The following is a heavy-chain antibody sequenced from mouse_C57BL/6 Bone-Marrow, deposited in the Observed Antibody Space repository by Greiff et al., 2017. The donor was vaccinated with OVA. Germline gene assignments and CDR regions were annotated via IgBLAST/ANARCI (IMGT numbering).Heavy chain of an antibody. D-gene: IGHD2-2*01. Sequence: VKLMESGPGLVAPSQSLSITCTVSGFSLTSYAISWVRQPPGKGLEWLGVIWTGGGTNYNSALKSRLSISKDNSKSQVFLKMNSLQTDDTARYYCARKEDYGYLYAMDYWGQGTSVTVSS. CDR2: IWTGGGT. V-gene: IGHV2-9-1*01. CDR3: ARKEDYGYLYAMDY. CDR1: GFSLTSYA. J-gene: IGHJ4*01.